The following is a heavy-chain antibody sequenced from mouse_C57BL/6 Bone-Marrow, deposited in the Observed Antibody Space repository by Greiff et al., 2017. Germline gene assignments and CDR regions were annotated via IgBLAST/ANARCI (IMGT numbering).Heavy chain of an antibody. V-gene: IGHV14-4*01. D-gene: IGHD1-1*01. CDR1: GFNIKDDY. CDR3: TTTTVVATDY. J-gene: IGHJ2*01. Sequence: EVQLQQSGAELVRPGASVKLSCTASGFNIKDDYMHWVKQRPEQGLEWIGWIDPENGDTEYASKFQGKATITADTSSNPAYLQLSSLTSADTAVYYCTTTTVVATDYWGQGTTLTVSS. CDR2: IDPENGDT.